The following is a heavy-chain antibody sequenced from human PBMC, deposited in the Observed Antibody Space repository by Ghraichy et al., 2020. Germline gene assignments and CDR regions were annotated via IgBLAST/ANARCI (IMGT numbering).Heavy chain of an antibody. CDR2: INQEGSEK. CDR1: GFTFSNYW. Sequence: GGSLRLSCAASGFTFSNYWMSWVRQAPGRGLEWVAYINQEGSEKKYVDSVKGRFTISRDNAKNSLYLQMNSLRAEDTAVYYCARDCSRSTCYPIYYYGLDVWGQGTTVTVSS. D-gene: IGHD2-15*01. J-gene: IGHJ6*02. CDR3: ARDCSRSTCYPIYYYGLDV. V-gene: IGHV3-7*04.